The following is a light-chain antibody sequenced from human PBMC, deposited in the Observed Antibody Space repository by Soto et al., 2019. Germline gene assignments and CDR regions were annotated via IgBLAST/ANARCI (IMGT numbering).Light chain of an antibody. V-gene: IGKV1-5*01. CDR3: QQYNSYSPEYT. J-gene: IGKJ2*01. CDR2: DAS. Sequence: DIQMTQSPSTLCASVGDRVTITCRASQSISSWLAWYQQKPGKAPNLLIYDASSLESGVPSRFSGSGSGTEFTLTISSLQPDDFATYYCQQYNSYSPEYTFGQGDQGGYQ. CDR1: QSISSW.